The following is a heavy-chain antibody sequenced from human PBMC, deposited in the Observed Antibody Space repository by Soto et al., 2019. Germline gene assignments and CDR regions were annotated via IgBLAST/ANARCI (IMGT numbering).Heavy chain of an antibody. D-gene: IGHD4-4*01. Sequence: GGSLRLSCAASGFTLFSYWMSWVRQAPGKGLEWVANIKQDGSEKYYVDSVKGRFTISRDNAKNSVYLQMNSLRADDTAVYYCVRGYSTYAYWGQGTLVTVSS. CDR2: IKQDGSEK. CDR3: VRGYSTYAY. CDR1: GFTLFSYW. J-gene: IGHJ4*02. V-gene: IGHV3-7*03.